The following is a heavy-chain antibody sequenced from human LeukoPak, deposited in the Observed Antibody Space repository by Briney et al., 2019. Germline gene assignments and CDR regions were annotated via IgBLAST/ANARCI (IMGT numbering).Heavy chain of an antibody. D-gene: IGHD2-8*02. CDR3: ATYRQVLLPFES. V-gene: IGHV3-23*01. J-gene: IGHJ4*02. CDR2: IFPSGGEI. Sequence: GGALRLSCAASGFTFSTFAMIWVRQPPGEGLEWVSSIFPSGGEIHYADSVRGRFTISRDNSKSTLSLQMNSLRAEDTAIYYCATYRQVLLPFESWGQGTLVTVSS. CDR1: GFTFSTFA.